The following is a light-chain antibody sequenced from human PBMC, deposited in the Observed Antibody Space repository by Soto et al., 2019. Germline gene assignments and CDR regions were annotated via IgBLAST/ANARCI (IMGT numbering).Light chain of an antibody. CDR1: TSNIGTHD. J-gene: IGLJ2*01. CDR3: SAWDDRLSGLL. V-gene: IGLV1-47*01. CDR2: GTN. Sequence: QSVLTQPPSASGTPGQRVIISCSGSTSNIGTHDVHWYRQVPGAAPKLLVRGTNERPAGVSDRFSGSKSATSASLAISGLRSEDEADYYCSAWDDRLSGLLFGGGTKLTVL.